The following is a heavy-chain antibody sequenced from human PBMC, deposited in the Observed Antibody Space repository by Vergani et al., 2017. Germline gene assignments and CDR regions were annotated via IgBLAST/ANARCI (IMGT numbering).Heavy chain of an antibody. CDR3: AREQWESNSPTVWFDP. Sequence: QVQLVQSGAEVKKPGASVKVSCKASGYNFTSYGISWVRQAPGQGLEWMGWISAYNGNTNYAQKLQGRVTMTTDTSRSTANMELRSLRSDDTAVYYCAREQWESNSPTVWFDPWGQGTLVTVSS. J-gene: IGHJ5*02. CDR2: ISAYNGNT. D-gene: IGHD1-26*01. CDR1: GYNFTSYG. V-gene: IGHV1-18*01.